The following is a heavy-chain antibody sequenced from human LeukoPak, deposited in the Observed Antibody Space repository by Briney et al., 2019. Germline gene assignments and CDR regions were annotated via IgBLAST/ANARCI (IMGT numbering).Heavy chain of an antibody. CDR2: ISSSSSYI. D-gene: IGHD2-2*01. J-gene: IGHJ5*02. Sequence: GGSLRLSCAASGFTFSSYSMNWVRQAPGKGLEWVSSISSSSSYIYYADSVKGRFTISRDNAKNSLYLQMNSLRAEDTAVYYCARGGGDIVVVPAATRGIRNWFDPWGQGTLVTVSS. V-gene: IGHV3-21*01. CDR3: ARGGGDIVVVPAATRGIRNWFDP. CDR1: GFTFSSYS.